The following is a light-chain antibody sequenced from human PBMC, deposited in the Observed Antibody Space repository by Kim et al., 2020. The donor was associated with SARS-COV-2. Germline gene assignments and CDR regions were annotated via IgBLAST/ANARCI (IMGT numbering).Light chain of an antibody. CDR3: QSRDISAKVV. CDR2: GKN. J-gene: IGLJ2*01. V-gene: IGLV3-19*01. Sequence: SSELTQDPAVSVALGQTVRITCQGDSLRNYYASWYRQKPGQAPVLVIYGKNNRPSGIPDRLSGSSSGSTASLTITGTQAEDEADYYCQSRDISAKVVFGGGTQLTVL. CDR1: SLRNYY.